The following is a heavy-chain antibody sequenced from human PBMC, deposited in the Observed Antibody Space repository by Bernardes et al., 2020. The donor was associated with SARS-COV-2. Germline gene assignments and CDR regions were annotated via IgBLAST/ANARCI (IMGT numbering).Heavy chain of an antibody. J-gene: IGHJ4*02. D-gene: IGHD4-17*01. CDR1: GDSINSDNY. Sequence: SETLSLTCTVSGDSINSDNYWSWIRQPPGKALEWIGQIYYSGGTFYNPSLESRLTMSIDTSQNQFSLTLRSVNAADTAVYYCARVSTGTYDPDFDYWGQGTLVTVSS. CDR3: ARVSTGTYDPDFDY. V-gene: IGHV4-30-4*01. CDR2: IYYSGGT.